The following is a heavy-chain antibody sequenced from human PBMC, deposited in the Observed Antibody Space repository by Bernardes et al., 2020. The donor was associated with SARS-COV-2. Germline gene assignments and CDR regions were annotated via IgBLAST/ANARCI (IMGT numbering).Heavy chain of an antibody. V-gene: IGHV3-74*01. CDR2: INSDGRTT. Sequence: GWSLRLSCAASGFTFTNSLMHWVRQAPERGLLLVSRINSDGRTTSYADSVKGRFTISRDHSKNTLYLQMNSLRVDDTAVYYCAVRIVQKAAAQVDHWGQGTLVIVSS. D-gene: IGHD3-22*01. CDR1: GFTFTNSL. CDR3: AVRIVQKAAAQVDH. J-gene: IGHJ4*02.